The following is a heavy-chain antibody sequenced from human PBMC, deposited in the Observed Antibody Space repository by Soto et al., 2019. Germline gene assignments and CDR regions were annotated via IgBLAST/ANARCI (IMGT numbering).Heavy chain of an antibody. J-gene: IGHJ4*01. V-gene: IGHV3-33*01. CDR2: IYYDGSNR. Sequence: GGSLRLSCAASGFTFGTYAMHWVRQAPGKGLEWVAVIYYDGSNRYYGDAVKGRFTISRDNSKSTLYLQMSSLRAEDTAVYYCARAFCTNGVCYYFFDYWGHATLVTVSS. D-gene: IGHD2-8*01. CDR3: ARAFCTNGVCYYFFDY. CDR1: GFTFGTYA.